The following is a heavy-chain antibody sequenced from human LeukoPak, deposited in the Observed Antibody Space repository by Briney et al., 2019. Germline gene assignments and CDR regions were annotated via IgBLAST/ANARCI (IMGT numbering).Heavy chain of an antibody. CDR1: GGSFSGYY. J-gene: IGHJ4*02. CDR3: TTVAWGYFDY. Sequence: ETLSLTCAGYGGSFSGYYWSWIRQPPGKGLDGVGRIKSKTDGGTTDYAAPVKGRFTISRDDSKNTLYLQMNSLKTEDTAVYYCTTVAWGYFDYWGQGTLVTVSS. V-gene: IGHV3-15*01. D-gene: IGHD7-27*01. CDR2: IKSKTDGGTT.